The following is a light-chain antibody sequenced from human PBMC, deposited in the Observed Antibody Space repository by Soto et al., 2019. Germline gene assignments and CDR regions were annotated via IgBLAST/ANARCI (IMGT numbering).Light chain of an antibody. Sequence: EIVLTQSPATLSVSPGERVTLSCRASQSVDINLAWYQQKPGQAPRLLVYATSTRAVGVPDRFTGSGSGTDFTLTISSLQSEDFAVYYCQQYNNWPPWTFGQGTKVDIK. CDR1: QSVDIN. V-gene: IGKV3D-15*01. J-gene: IGKJ1*01. CDR3: QQYNNWPPWT. CDR2: ATS.